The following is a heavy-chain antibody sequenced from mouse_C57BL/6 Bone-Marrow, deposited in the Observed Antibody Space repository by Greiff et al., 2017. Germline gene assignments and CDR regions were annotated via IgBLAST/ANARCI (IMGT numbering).Heavy chain of an antibody. CDR2: IYPRDGST. J-gene: IGHJ3*01. Sequence: QVQLQQSGPELVKPGASVKLSCKASGYTFTSYDINWVKHRPGQGLEWIGWIYPRDGSTKYNEKFKGKATLTVDTSSSTAYMELHSLTSEDSAVYFCARLDFYGSSYFFAYWGQGTLVTVSA. V-gene: IGHV1-85*01. D-gene: IGHD1-1*01. CDR3: ARLDFYGSSYFFAY. CDR1: GYTFTSYD.